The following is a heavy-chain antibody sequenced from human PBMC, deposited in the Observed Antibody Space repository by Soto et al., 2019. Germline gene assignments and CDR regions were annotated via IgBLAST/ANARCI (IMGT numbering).Heavy chain of an antibody. CDR3: ARVGYSSSWYVSYFDY. V-gene: IGHV3-30-3*01. Sequence: QVQLVESGGGVVLPGRSLRLSCAASGFTFSSYAMHWVRQAPGKGLEWVAVISYDGSNKYYADSVKGRFTISRDNSKNTLYLQMNSLRAEDTAVYYCARVGYSSSWYVSYFDYWGQGTLVTVSS. CDR1: GFTFSSYA. CDR2: ISYDGSNK. D-gene: IGHD6-13*01. J-gene: IGHJ4*02.